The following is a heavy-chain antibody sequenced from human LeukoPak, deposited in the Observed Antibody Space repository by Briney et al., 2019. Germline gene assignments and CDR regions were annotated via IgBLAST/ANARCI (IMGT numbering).Heavy chain of an antibody. CDR2: IYYSGST. CDR3: AKSPLYNWNYGDAFDI. J-gene: IGHJ3*02. CDR1: GGSISSSSYY. D-gene: IGHD1-7*01. V-gene: IGHV4-39*01. Sequence: SETLSLTCTVSGGSISSSSYYWGWIRQPPGKGLEWIGSIYYSGSTYYNPSLKSRATISVDTSKNQFSLQLNSVTPEDTAVYYCAKSPLYNWNYGDAFDIWGQGTMVTVSS.